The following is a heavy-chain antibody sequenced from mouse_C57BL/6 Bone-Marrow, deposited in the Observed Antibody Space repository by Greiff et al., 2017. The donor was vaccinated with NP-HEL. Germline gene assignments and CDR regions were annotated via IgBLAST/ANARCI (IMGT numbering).Heavy chain of an antibody. CDR3: AKVDGYYLLGY. CDR2: IWSGGST. D-gene: IGHD2-3*01. Sequence: VQRVESGPGLVQPSQSLSITCTVSGFSLTSYGVHWVRQSPGKGLEWLGVIWSGGSTDYNAAFMSRLSITKDNSKSQVFFKMNSLQADDTAIYYCAKVDGYYLLGYWGQGTAVTVSS. CDR1: GFSLTSYG. V-gene: IGHV2-5*01. J-gene: IGHJ4*01.